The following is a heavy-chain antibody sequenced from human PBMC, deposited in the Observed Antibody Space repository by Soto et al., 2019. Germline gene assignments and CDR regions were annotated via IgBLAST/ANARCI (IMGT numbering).Heavy chain of an antibody. CDR1: GYNFTSYW. J-gene: IGHJ6*02. CDR3: AKSRGMDG. Sequence: EVQLVQSGAEVKKPGESLRISCKGSGYNFTSYWITWVRQMPGKSLEWMGRIDPSDSYTNYSPSFQGHVTSSADKSISTAYLPWNSLKASDTAMYYCAKSRGMDGWGQGTAVTVAS. V-gene: IGHV5-10-1*01. CDR2: IDPSDSYT.